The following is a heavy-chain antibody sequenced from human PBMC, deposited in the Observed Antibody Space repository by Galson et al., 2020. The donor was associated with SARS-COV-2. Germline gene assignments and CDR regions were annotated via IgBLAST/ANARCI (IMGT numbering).Heavy chain of an antibody. CDR1: GFIFKDFW. V-gene: IGHV3-7*01. Sequence: GGSLRLSCEVSGFIFKDFWMSWFRQAPGKSPEWVANIRGDGSETNYVESVKGRFSISRDNAMNSLYLQMDSLRVEDTAVYYCTREGWQGAYWGQGSRVTVSS. CDR2: IRGDGSET. J-gene: IGHJ4*02. CDR3: TREGWQGAY.